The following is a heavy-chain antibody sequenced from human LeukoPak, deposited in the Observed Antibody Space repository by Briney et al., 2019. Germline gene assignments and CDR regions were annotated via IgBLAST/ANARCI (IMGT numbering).Heavy chain of an antibody. J-gene: IGHJ4*02. Sequence: PSETLSLTCAVYGGSFSGYYWSWIRQPPGQGLEWIGEINHSGSTNYNPSLKSRVTISVDTSKNQFSLKLSSVTAADTAVYYCARVRYSSSSARYFDYWGQGTLVTVSS. CDR2: INHSGST. D-gene: IGHD6-6*01. CDR3: ARVRYSSSSARYFDY. V-gene: IGHV4-34*01. CDR1: GGSFSGYY.